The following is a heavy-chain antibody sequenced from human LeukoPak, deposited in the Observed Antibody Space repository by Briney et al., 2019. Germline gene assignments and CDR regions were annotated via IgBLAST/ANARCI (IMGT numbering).Heavy chain of an antibody. CDR1: GGSMRSFY. D-gene: IGHD1-1*01. CDR2: FYYSGST. CDR3: ARSPYGTYSVFDY. V-gene: IGHV4-59*01. J-gene: IGHJ4*02. Sequence: SETLSLTCTVSGGSMRSFYWSWIRQPPGKGLEWIAFFYYSGSTNYNPSLKGRVTISVDTSKNQFSLKLTSVTAADTAVYYCARSPYGTYSVFDYWGQGTLVTVSS.